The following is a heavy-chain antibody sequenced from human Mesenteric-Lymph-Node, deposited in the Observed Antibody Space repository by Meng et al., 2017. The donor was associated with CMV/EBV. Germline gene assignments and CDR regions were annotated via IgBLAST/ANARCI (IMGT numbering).Heavy chain of an antibody. CDR3: ARVVCGGDCYAVRGWFDP. Sequence: GESLKISCAASGFTFSSYWMSWVRQAPGKGLEWVANIKQDGSEKYYVDSVKGRFTISRDNAKNSLYLQMNSLRAEDTAVYYCARVVCGGDCYAVRGWFDPWGQGTLVTVSS. CDR1: GFTFSSYW. J-gene: IGHJ5*02. CDR2: IKQDGSEK. D-gene: IGHD2-21*01. V-gene: IGHV3-7*01.